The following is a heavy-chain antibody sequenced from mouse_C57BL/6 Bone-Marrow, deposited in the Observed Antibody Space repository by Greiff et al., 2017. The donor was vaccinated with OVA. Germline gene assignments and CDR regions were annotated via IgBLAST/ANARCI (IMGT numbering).Heavy chain of an antibody. CDR2: IYPRDGST. CDR1: GYTFTDHS. D-gene: IGHD2-4*01. J-gene: IGHJ3*01. V-gene: IGHV1-78*01. Sequence: VQVVESDAELVKPGASVKISCKVSGYTFTDHSIHWLKQRPEQGLVWIGYIYPRDGSTKYNEKFKGKATLTADKSSSKAYMQLTSLTSEDSAVYCCARARDYYDYFAYWGQGTLVTVSA. CDR3: ARARDYYDYFAY.